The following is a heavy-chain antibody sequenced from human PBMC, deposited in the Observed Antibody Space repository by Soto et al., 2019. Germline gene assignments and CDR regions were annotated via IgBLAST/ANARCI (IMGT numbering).Heavy chain of an antibody. Sequence: EAQLLESGGGLVQPGGSLRLSCAASGFTFSSYAMSWVRQAPGKGLEWVSAITGSGYSTYYSDSVKGRFTISRDNSKNTLYLQMNSLRAEDTAVYYWAKKYGDDAASFDYWGQGTLVTVSS. D-gene: IGHD4-17*01. CDR3: AKKYGDDAASFDY. J-gene: IGHJ4*02. CDR1: GFTFSSYA. CDR2: ITGSGYST. V-gene: IGHV3-23*01.